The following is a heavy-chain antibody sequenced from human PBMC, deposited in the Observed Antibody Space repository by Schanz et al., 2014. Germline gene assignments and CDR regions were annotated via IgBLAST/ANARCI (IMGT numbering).Heavy chain of an antibody. D-gene: IGHD3-22*01. Sequence: EVQLVESGGGLVQPGRSLRLSCAASGFTFDNYAMHWVRQAPGKGLEWVSSISWNSGSVAYADSVKGRFTISRDNAKNSLYLQMNSLRAEDTAVYYCAKDHFGHYDSSGCSDCYYYGMDVWGQGTTVTVSS. V-gene: IGHV3-9*01. J-gene: IGHJ6*02. CDR1: GFTFDNYA. CDR2: ISWNSGSV. CDR3: AKDHFGHYDSSGCSDCYYYGMDV.